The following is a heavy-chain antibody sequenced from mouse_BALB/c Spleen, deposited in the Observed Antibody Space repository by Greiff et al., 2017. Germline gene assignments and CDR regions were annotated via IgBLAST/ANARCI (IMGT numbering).Heavy chain of an antibody. CDR3: ARHEGDGDLDD. CDR2: ISNGGGST. V-gene: IGHV5-12-2*01. Sequence: EVKLEESGGGLVQPGGSLKLSCAASGFTFSSYTMSWVRQTPEKRLEWVAYISNGGGSTYYPDTVKGRFTISRDNAKNTLYLQMSSLKSEDTAMYYCARHEGDGDLDDWGQGTTLTVSS. J-gene: IGHJ2*01. CDR1: GFTFSSYT.